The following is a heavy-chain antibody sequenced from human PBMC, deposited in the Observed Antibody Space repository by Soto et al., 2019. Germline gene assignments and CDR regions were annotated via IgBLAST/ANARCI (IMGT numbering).Heavy chain of an antibody. Sequence: ASVKVSCKASGYTFTSYGISWVRPAPGQGLEWMGWISAYNGNTNYAQKLQGRVTMTTDTSKNQFSLKLSSVTAADTAVYYCARGDITGTTSWFDPWGQGTLVTGPS. V-gene: IGHV1-18*01. CDR1: GYTFTSYG. CDR3: ARGDITGTTSWFDP. D-gene: IGHD1-7*01. CDR2: ISAYNGNT. J-gene: IGHJ5*02.